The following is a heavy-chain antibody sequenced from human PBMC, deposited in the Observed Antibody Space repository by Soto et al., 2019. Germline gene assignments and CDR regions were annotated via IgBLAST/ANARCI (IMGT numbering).Heavy chain of an antibody. CDR3: ARDRQPSYYIGLEV. Sequence: PXGSLRLSCEASGFTFSAHYMSWVRHAPGKGLEWVSHISGSGDTIYYADSVKGRFTISRDNAKNSLYLQMNSLRAEDTAVYYCARDRQPSYYIGLEVWGQGTTVIVSS. CDR2: ISGSGDTI. V-gene: IGHV3-11*01. CDR1: GFTFSAHY. J-gene: IGHJ6*02.